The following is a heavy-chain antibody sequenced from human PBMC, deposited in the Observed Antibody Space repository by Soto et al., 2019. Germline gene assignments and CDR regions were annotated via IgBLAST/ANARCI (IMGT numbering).Heavy chain of an antibody. J-gene: IGHJ4*02. D-gene: IGHD6-6*01. Sequence: XGPTLVNPTQTLTLTCTFSGFSLSTSGMCVSWIRQPPGKALEWLALIDWDDDKYYSTSLKTRLTISKDTSKNQVVLTMTNMDPVDTATYYCARSSIAARPGSYYFDYWGQGSLVTVSS. CDR3: ARSSIAARPGSYYFDY. V-gene: IGHV2-70*01. CDR1: GFSLSTSGMC. CDR2: IDWDDDK.